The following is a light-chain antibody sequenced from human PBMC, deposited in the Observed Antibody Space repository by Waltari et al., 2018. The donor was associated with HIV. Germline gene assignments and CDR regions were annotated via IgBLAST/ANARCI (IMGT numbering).Light chain of an antibody. CDR2: WAS. Sequence: DIVMTLFPDSLAVSLGEKATLHCTSTRSLFYSSYIRNYLAWYLQRPGQSPKVLIFWASTRAYGVPDRFSGSGSGTKFSLTLSRLQADDVGIYYCQQYYTVPPTFGGGTKVEI. CDR3: QQYYTVPPT. CDR1: RSLFYSSYIRNY. V-gene: IGKV4-1*01. J-gene: IGKJ4*01.